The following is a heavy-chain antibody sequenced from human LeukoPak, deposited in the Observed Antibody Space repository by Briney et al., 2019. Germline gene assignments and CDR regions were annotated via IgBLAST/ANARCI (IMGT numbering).Heavy chain of an antibody. J-gene: IGHJ4*02. CDR2: AGWAGGTT. CDR3: AKELDTMFFDY. D-gene: IGHD3-10*02. Sequence: GGSLRLSCATSGFNLDRYTIHWVRQAPGKGLEWVSLAGWAGGTTFYSDSVRGRFTISRDSGRKSVYLQMNSLTTDDIAFYFCAKELDTMFFDYWGQGALVTVSS. V-gene: IGHV3-43*01. CDR1: GFNLDRYT.